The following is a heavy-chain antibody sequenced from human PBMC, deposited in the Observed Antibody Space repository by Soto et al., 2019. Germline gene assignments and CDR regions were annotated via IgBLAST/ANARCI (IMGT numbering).Heavy chain of an antibody. CDR2: IIPKLDTP. D-gene: IGHD3-22*01. J-gene: IGHJ3*01. Sequence: VQLGQSGAEVKEPGSSGKVSCKASGGTFTTYTINLRRQAPGQGLEWVGGIIPKLDTPNYAQKFQGRVKITADKSKTTASTDLGLLRSEDTAMYYCARVEAFYYDSGGDYAFDPWGQGTMVSVSS. V-gene: IGHV1-69*08. CDR3: ARVEAFYYDSGGDYAFDP. CDR1: GGTFTTYT.